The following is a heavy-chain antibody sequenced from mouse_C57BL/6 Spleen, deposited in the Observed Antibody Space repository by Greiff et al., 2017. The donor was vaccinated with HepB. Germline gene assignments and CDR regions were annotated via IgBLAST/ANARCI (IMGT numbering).Heavy chain of an antibody. Sequence: EVQLVESGPELVKPGASVKISCKASGYSFTGYYMNWVKQSPEKSLEWIGDINPNNGGTSYNQKFKGKATLTVDKSSSTAYMELRSLTSEDSAVYYCASPLYYYGSSYYFDYWGQGTTLTVSS. J-gene: IGHJ2*01. CDR1: GYSFTGYY. V-gene: IGHV1-42*01. D-gene: IGHD1-1*01. CDR3: ASPLYYYGSSYYFDY. CDR2: INPNNGGT.